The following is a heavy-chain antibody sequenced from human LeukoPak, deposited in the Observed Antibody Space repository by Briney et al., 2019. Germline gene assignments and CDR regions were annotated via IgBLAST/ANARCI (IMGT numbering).Heavy chain of an antibody. CDR1: GFTVSSNS. V-gene: IGHV4-34*08. D-gene: IGHD3-10*01. CDR3: ALRSGVRGRNWFDP. CDR2: INHSGST. Sequence: GSLRLSCTVSGFTVSSNSMSWVRQAPGKGLEWIGEINHSGSTNYNPSLKSRVTISVDTSKNQFSLKLSSVTAADTAVYYCALRSGVRGRNWFDPWGQGTLVTVSS. J-gene: IGHJ5*02.